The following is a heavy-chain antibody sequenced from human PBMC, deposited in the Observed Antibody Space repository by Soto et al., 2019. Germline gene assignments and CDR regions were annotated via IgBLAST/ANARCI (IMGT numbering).Heavy chain of an antibody. CDR2: ISYDGSNK. Sequence: HGGSLRLSCAASGFTFSSYGMHGVRQAPGKGLEWVAVISYDGSNKYYADSVKGRFTISRDNSKNTLYLQMNSLRAEDTAVYYCAKDLMITFGGVIQYYYGMDVWGQGTTVTVSS. V-gene: IGHV3-30*18. D-gene: IGHD3-16*01. CDR3: AKDLMITFGGVIQYYYGMDV. J-gene: IGHJ6*02. CDR1: GFTFSSYG.